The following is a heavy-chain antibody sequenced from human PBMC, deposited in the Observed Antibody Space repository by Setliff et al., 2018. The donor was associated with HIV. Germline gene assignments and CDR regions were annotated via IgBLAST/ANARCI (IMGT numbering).Heavy chain of an antibody. CDR3: ARTRSGTYYGEMNWFDP. Sequence: PSETLSLTCSVSGGSIRSGSYYWSWIRQPAGKGLEWIGHIYSTGSTRYNPSLESRLTILVDTSRNQFSLKLNSVTAADTAVYYCARTRSGTYYGEMNWFDPWGQGILVTVSS. J-gene: IGHJ5*02. CDR1: GGSIRSGSYY. CDR2: IYSTGST. D-gene: IGHD3-10*01. V-gene: IGHV4-61*09.